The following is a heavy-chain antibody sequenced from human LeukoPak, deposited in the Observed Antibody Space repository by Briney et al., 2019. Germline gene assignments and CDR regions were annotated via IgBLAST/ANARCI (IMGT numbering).Heavy chain of an antibody. V-gene: IGHV1-8*01. D-gene: IGHD3-9*01. CDR3: ARGLNFDWFRDYYYYGMDV. J-gene: IGHJ6*02. CDR1: GYTFTSYD. CDR2: MNPNSGNT. Sequence: ASVKVSCKASGYTFTSYDINWVRQATGQGLEWMGWMNPNSGNTGYAQKFQGRVTMTRNTSISTAYMELSSLRSEDTAVYYCARGLNFDWFRDYYYYGMDVWGQGTTVTVSS.